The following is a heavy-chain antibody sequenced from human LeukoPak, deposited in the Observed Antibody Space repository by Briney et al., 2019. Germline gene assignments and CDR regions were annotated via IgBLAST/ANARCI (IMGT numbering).Heavy chain of an antibody. V-gene: IGHV3-30*03. Sequence: PGGSLRLSCAASGFTFSRYGMHWVRQAPGKGLEWVAVISYDGRNKYYADSVKGRFTISRDNSKNTLYLQMNSLRAEDTAVYYCARVAHDSSGYYNAAFDIWGQGTMVTVSS. D-gene: IGHD3-22*01. CDR3: ARVAHDSSGYYNAAFDI. CDR2: ISYDGRNK. CDR1: GFTFSRYG. J-gene: IGHJ3*02.